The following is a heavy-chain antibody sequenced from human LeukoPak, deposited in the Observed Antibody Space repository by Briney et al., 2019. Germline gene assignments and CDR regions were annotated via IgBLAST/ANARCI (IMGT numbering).Heavy chain of an antibody. V-gene: IGHV5-51*01. Sequence: GESLKISCKGSGYSFSTYWIAWVRQMPGKGLKWMGIIYPGDSDTRYSPSFQGQVTMSADKSITTAYVQWSSLKASDTAMYYCARRRYCASTSCYEGAFDLWGQGTMATVSS. D-gene: IGHD2-2*01. J-gene: IGHJ3*01. CDR2: IYPGDSDT. CDR1: GYSFSTYW. CDR3: ARRRYCASTSCYEGAFDL.